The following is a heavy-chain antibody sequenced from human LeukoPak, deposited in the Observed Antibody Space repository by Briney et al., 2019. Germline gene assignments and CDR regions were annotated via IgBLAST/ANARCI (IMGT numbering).Heavy chain of an antibody. Sequence: SQTLSLTCTVSGGSISSYYWSWIRQPPGKGLEWIGYIYYSGSTNYNPSLKSRVTISVDTSKNQFSLKLSSVTAADTAVYYCARISKVLRYFDWLAYFDYWGQGTLVTVSS. CDR2: IYYSGST. CDR1: GGSISSYY. CDR3: ARISKVLRYFDWLAYFDY. D-gene: IGHD3-9*01. J-gene: IGHJ4*02. V-gene: IGHV4-59*08.